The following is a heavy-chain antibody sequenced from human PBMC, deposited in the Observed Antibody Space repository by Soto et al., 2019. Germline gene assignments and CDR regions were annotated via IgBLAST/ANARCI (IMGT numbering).Heavy chain of an antibody. V-gene: IGHV3-23*01. D-gene: IGHD5-12*01. Sequence: EVQLLESGGGLVQPGGSLRLSCAASGFTFSSYAMSWVRQAPGKGLEWVSAISGSGGSTYYADSVKGRFTISRDNSKNTLYLQMNSLRVEDTAVYYCAKDKGVDIVATTADYWGQGTLVTVSS. CDR1: GFTFSSYA. CDR3: AKDKGVDIVATTADY. J-gene: IGHJ4*02. CDR2: ISGSGGST.